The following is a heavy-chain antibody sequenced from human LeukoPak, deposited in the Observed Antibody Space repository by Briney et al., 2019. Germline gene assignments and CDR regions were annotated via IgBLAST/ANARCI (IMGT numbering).Heavy chain of an antibody. J-gene: IGHJ5*02. CDR2: IYPGDSDT. CDR1: GYSFTSYW. CDR3: VRLEGMIVVYHNWFDP. Sequence: GESLKISCKGSGYSFTSYWIGWVRQMPGKGLEWMGIIYPGDSDTRYSPSFQGQVTISADKSISTAYLQWSSLKASDTAMYYCVRLEGMIVVYHNWFDPWGQGTLVTVSS. D-gene: IGHD3-22*01. V-gene: IGHV5-51*01.